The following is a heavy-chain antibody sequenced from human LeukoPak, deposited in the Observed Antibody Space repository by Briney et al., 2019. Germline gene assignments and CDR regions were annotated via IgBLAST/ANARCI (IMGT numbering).Heavy chain of an antibody. J-gene: IGHJ4*02. D-gene: IGHD3-10*01. CDR3: ASPQFYGSGSYFRDY. CDR2: FNPNSGGT. V-gene: IGHV1-2*02. Sequence: ASVKVSCKASGYTFTGYYMHWVRQAPGQGLEWMGWFNPNSGGTNYAQKFQGRVTMTRDTSISTAYMELSRLRSDDTAVYYCASPQFYGSGSYFRDYWGQGTLVTVSS. CDR1: GYTFTGYY.